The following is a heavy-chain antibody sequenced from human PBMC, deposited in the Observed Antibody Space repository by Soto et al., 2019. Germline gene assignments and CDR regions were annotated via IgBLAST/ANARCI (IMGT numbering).Heavy chain of an antibody. Sequence: TLSLTCGVYGGSFSAYSWTWLRQSPGKGLEWIGEITHGGSTDYNPALKSRLVMSVDTSKNQFSLRVTSVTAADAAVYFCARARFDSWSHIYYGLDVWGQGTTVTVSS. V-gene: IGHV4-34*01. J-gene: IGHJ6*02. D-gene: IGHD3-3*01. CDR1: GGSFSAYS. CDR3: ARARFDSWSHIYYGLDV. CDR2: ITHGGST.